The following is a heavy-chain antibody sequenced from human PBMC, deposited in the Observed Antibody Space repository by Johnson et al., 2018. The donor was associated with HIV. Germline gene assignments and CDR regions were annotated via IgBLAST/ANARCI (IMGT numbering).Heavy chain of an antibody. CDR2: ISYDGSNK. Sequence: QVQLVESGGGLVQPGGSLRLSCAASGFTVSSNYMSWVRQAPGKGLEWVAVISYDGSNKYYADSVKGRFTISRDNSKNTLFLQMNSLRAEDTALYYCARGFLVGLPFDIGGQGTMVTVSS. D-gene: IGHD1-26*01. J-gene: IGHJ3*02. CDR1: GFTVSSNY. CDR3: ARGFLVGLPFDI. V-gene: IGHV3-30*03.